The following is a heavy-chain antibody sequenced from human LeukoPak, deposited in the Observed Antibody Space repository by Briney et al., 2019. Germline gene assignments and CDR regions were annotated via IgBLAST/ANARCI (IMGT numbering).Heavy chain of an antibody. D-gene: IGHD3-10*01. CDR3: AKVKGYYGSGSYSHFDY. J-gene: IGHJ4*02. CDR2: IYSGGST. Sequence: GGSLRLSCAASGFTVSSNYMSWVRQAPGKGLEWVSVIYSGGSTYYADSVKGRFTISRDNSKNTLYLQMNSLRAEDTAVYYCAKVKGYYGSGSYSHFDYWGQGTLVTVSS. CDR1: GFTVSSNY. V-gene: IGHV3-66*01.